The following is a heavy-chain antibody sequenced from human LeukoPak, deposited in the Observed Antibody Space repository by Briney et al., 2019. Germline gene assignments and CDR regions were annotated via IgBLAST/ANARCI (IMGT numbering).Heavy chain of an antibody. Sequence: GASVKVSCKASGGTFSSYAISWVRQAPGQGLEWMGGIIPIFGTANYAQKFQGRVTITADESTSTAYMELSSLRSEDTAVYYCARADLYSSGWYRYHWFDPWGQGTLVTVSS. CDR2: IIPIFGTA. D-gene: IGHD6-19*01. CDR1: GGTFSSYA. V-gene: IGHV1-69*13. CDR3: ARADLYSSGWYRYHWFDP. J-gene: IGHJ5*02.